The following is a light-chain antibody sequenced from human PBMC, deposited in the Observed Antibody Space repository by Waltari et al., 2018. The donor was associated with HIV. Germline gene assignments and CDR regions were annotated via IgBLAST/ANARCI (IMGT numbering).Light chain of an antibody. V-gene: IGKV1-12*01. CDR1: QGISNW. CDR3: QQGDIFPWP. Sequence: DIQMTQSPSSVSESVGDRVILTCRASQGISNWLAWYQQKPGKAPKALIYDASSLQSGVPSRFTGGESWTDFTLTIRSLQPEDFATYYCQQGDIFPWPFGLRTKGEIK. J-gene: IGKJ1*01. CDR2: DAS.